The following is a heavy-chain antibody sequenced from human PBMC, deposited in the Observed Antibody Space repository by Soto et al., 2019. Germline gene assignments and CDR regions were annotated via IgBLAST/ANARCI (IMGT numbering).Heavy chain of an antibody. J-gene: IGHJ4*02. Sequence: EVQLVESGGGLIQPGGSLRLSCAVSGFTVSSNYMSWVRQAPGKGLEGVSVIYSGGYTAYGDSVKGRFTISRDNSKNTPYLQRKRLGRAGTRVFYGATDPGGGGYWGQGTLVTVSS. CDR3: ATDPGGGGY. CDR1: GFTVSSNY. V-gene: IGHV3-53*01. CDR2: IYSGGYT. D-gene: IGHD3-10*01.